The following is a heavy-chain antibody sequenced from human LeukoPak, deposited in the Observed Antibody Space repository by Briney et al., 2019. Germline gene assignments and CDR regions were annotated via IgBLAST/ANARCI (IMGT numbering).Heavy chain of an antibody. CDR2: IYYSGST. CDR1: GSSISSGGYY. J-gene: IGHJ4*02. D-gene: IGHD3-10*01. Sequence: SQTLSLTCTVSGSSISSGGYYWNWIRQHPGKGLEWIGYIYYSGSTYYNPSLKSRVTISVDTSKNQFSLRLSSVTAADTAVYYCARADYYGLGSYYYFDFWGQGTLVTVSS. CDR3: ARADYYGLGSYYYFDF. V-gene: IGHV4-31*03.